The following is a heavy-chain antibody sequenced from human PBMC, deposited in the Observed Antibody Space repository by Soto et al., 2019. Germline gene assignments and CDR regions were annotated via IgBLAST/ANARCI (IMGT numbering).Heavy chain of an antibody. Sequence: SVKVSCKASGGTFSSYAISWVRQAPGQGLEWMGGIIPIFGTANYAQKFQGRVTITADESTSTAYMELSSLRSEDTAVYYCARQLELRVWFDPWGQGTLVTVSS. CDR1: GGTFSSYA. D-gene: IGHD1-7*01. V-gene: IGHV1-69*13. CDR2: IIPIFGTA. J-gene: IGHJ5*02. CDR3: ARQLELRVWFDP.